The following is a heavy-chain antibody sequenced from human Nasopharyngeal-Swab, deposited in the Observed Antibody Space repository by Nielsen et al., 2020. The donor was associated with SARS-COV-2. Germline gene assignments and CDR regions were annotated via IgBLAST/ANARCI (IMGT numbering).Heavy chain of an antibody. V-gene: IGHV3-30*03. J-gene: IGHJ1*01. Sequence: GESLKISCAASGFTFSSYGMHWVRQAPGKGLDWVAVMSTDGSYRHYADSVKGRFTISRDSSTNTLYLQMNSLRVEDTAVYYCARDLGGGYCTTINCLGSWGQGTLVTVSS. CDR3: ARDLGGGYCTTINCLGS. CDR1: GFTFSSYG. CDR2: MSTDGSYR. D-gene: IGHD2-8*01.